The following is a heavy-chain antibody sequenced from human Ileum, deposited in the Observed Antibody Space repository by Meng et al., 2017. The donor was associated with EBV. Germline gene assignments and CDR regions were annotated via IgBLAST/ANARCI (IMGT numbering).Heavy chain of an antibody. CDR1: GYSFNKFA. D-gene: IGHD2-15*01. Sequence: QVQLVQLGSELKKPGASVKVSCKASGYSFNKFAINWVRQAPGQGLEWVGWINTKTGDPRYAQGFTGRFVFSLDTSVSTAYLQISSLKPEDTAVYYCVRDGRSINLLDYWGQGTLVTVSS. J-gene: IGHJ4*02. CDR2: INTKTGDP. V-gene: IGHV7-4-1*02. CDR3: VRDGRSINLLDY.